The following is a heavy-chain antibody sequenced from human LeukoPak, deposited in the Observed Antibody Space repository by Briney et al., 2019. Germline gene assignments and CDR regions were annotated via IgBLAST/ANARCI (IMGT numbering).Heavy chain of an antibody. CDR1: GGSISSGDYY. Sequence: SQTLPLTCTVSGGSISSGDYYWSWIRQPPGKGLEWIGYIYYSGSTYYNPSLKSRVTISVDTSKNQFSLKLSSVTAADTAVYYCARAFYGSGSYLDYWGQGTLVTVSS. CDR2: IYYSGST. V-gene: IGHV4-30-4*01. CDR3: ARAFYGSGSYLDY. D-gene: IGHD3-10*01. J-gene: IGHJ4*02.